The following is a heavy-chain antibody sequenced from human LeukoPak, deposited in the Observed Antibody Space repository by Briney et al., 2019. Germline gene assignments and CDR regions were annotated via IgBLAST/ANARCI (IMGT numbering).Heavy chain of an antibody. J-gene: IGHJ6*03. D-gene: IGHD6-13*01. V-gene: IGHV4-34*01. CDR1: GGSFSGYY. CDR2: INHSGST. CDR3: ARGGTYSSSWFGYYYYYMDV. Sequence: PSDTLSLTCAVYGGSFSGYYWSWIRQPPGKGLEWIGEINHSGSTNYNPSLKSRVTISVDTSKNQFSLKLSSVTAADTAVYYCARGGTYSSSWFGYYYYYMDVWGKGTTVTVSS.